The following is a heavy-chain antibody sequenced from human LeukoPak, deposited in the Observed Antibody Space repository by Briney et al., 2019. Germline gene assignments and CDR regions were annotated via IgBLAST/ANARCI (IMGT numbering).Heavy chain of an antibody. D-gene: IGHD1-26*01. CDR3: ARSTSGGYYFDY. CDR2: IYPSDSNI. Sequence: GESLKISCKGSGYSSSTYWIGWVRQMPGKGLEWMGIIYPSDSNIRHSPSFQGQVIISVDKSISTAYLQWSRLKASDTAMYYCARSTSGGYYFDYWGQGTLVTVSS. J-gene: IGHJ4*02. CDR1: GYSSSTYW. V-gene: IGHV5-51*01.